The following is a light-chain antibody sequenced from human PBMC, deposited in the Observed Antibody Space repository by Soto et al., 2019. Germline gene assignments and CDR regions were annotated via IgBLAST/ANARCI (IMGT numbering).Light chain of an antibody. Sequence: EVVLTQSPGTLSLSPGEGATLSCRASQSVSSSYLAWYQQKPGQAPRLLIYGASSRATGIPDRFSGSGSGTDFTLTISRLEPEDFAVYYCQQYVNSPPYTFGQGTKLEIK. CDR2: GAS. V-gene: IGKV3-20*01. CDR1: QSVSSSY. CDR3: QQYVNSPPYT. J-gene: IGKJ2*01.